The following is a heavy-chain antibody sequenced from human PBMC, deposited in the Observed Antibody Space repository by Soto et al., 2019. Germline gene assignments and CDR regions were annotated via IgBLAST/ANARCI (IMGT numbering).Heavy chain of an antibody. CDR2: ISGSGGST. D-gene: IGHD5-18*01. CDR1: WFTFIIYA. CDR3: AIWGYSYGMDV. Sequence: LXLSFAASWFTFIIYAMSWVRQAPGKGLEWVSAISGSGGSTYYADSVKGRFTISRDNSKNTLYLQMNSLRAEDTAVYYCAIWGYSYGMDVWGQGTTVTVSS. J-gene: IGHJ6*02. V-gene: IGHV3-23*01.